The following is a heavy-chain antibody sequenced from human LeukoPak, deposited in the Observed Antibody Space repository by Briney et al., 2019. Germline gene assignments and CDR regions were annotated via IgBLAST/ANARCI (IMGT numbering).Heavy chain of an antibody. V-gene: IGHV1-8*03. J-gene: IGHJ3*02. CDR3: ARVWPRITIFGVVPDAFDI. Sequence: ASVKVSCKASGGTFSNYAISWVRQAPGQGLEWMGWMNPNSGNTGYAQKFQGRVTITRNTSISTAYMELSSLRSEDTAVYYCARVWPRITIFGVVPDAFDIWGQGTMVTVSS. CDR1: GGTFSNYA. CDR2: MNPNSGNT. D-gene: IGHD3-3*01.